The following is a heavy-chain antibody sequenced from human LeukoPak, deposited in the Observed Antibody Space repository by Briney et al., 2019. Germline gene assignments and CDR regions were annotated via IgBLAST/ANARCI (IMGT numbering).Heavy chain of an antibody. CDR2: SNAGHGNT. CDR1: GYSFTSYA. CDR3: ARDGPGRAFDI. Sequence: ASVKVSCKASGYSFTSYAMHWVRQAPGQRLEWMGWSNAGHGNTKYSQEFQGRVTITRDTSASTAYMELSSLRSEDMAVYYCARDGPGRAFDIWGQGTMVTVSS. J-gene: IGHJ3*02. V-gene: IGHV1-3*02.